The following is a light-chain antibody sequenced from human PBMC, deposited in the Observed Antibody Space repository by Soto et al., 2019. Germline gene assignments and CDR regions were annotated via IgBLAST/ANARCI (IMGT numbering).Light chain of an antibody. CDR3: QQYGNSAWT. CDR2: AAS. V-gene: IGKV3-20*01. Sequence: ESVLTQSPGTLSLSPGERATLSCRASQNVRSPYLAWYQQKPGQAHRLLIYAASSRAAGIPDRFSGSGSGTAFTLTSSRLEPEDFAVYYWQQYGNSAWTFGQGTKVEIK. CDR1: QNVRSPY. J-gene: IGKJ1*01.